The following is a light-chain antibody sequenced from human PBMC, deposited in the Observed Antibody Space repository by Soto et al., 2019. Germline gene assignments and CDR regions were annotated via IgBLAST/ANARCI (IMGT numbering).Light chain of an antibody. Sequence: EIVMTQSPATLSVSPGERVTLSCWASQSVGSNLAWYQQKPGQAPRLLIYGASTRPTGIPARFSGSESGTEFTLTINSLQSEDFAVYYCQQYNNWPLTFGPGTKVDIK. CDR2: GAS. V-gene: IGKV3-15*01. CDR1: QSVGSN. CDR3: QQYNNWPLT. J-gene: IGKJ3*01.